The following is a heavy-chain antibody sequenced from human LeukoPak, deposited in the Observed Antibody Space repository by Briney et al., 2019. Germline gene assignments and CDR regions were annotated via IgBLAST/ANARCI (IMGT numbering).Heavy chain of an antibody. Sequence: ASETLSLTCTVSGGSISSYYWSWIRQPPGKGLEWIGYIYYSGSTNYNPSLKSRVTISVDTSKNQFSLKLSSVTAADTAVYYCARARPLYSSSRRYMAHAFDIWGQGTMVTVSS. CDR2: IYYSGST. CDR1: GGSISSYY. J-gene: IGHJ3*02. CDR3: ARARPLYSSSRRYMAHAFDI. V-gene: IGHV4-59*01. D-gene: IGHD6-13*01.